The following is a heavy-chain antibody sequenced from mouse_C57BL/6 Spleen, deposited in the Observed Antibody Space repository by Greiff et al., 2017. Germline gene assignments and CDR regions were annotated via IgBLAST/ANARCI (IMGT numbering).Heavy chain of an antibody. J-gene: IGHJ2*01. CDR2: IDPANGNT. CDR1: GFNIKNTY. Sequence: VQLQQSVAELVRPGASVKLSCTASGFNIKNTYMHWVKQRPEQGLEWIGRIDPANGNTKYAPKFQGKATITADTSSNTAYLQLSSLTSEDTAIYYCARTFITTVVAPYYFDYWGQGITLTVSS. CDR3: ARTFITTVVAPYYFDY. D-gene: IGHD1-1*01. V-gene: IGHV14-3*01.